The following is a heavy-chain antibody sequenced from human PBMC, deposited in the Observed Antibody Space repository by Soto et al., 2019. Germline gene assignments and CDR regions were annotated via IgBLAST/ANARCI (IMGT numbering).Heavy chain of an antibody. CDR1: GGSISSYY. CDR3: ARLDYDYMDV. Sequence: SETLSLTCTVSGGSISSYYWSWIRQPPGKGLEWIGYIYYSGSTNYNPSLKSRVTISVDTSKNQFSLKLSSVTAADTAVYYCARLDYDYMDVWGKGTTVTVSS. J-gene: IGHJ6*03. V-gene: IGHV4-59*08. CDR2: IYYSGST. D-gene: IGHD3-16*01.